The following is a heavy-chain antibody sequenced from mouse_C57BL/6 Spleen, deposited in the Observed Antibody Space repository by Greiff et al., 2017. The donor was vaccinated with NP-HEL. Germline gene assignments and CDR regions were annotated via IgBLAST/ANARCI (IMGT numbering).Heavy chain of an antibody. CDR1: GFTFSDYG. Sequence: DVKLQESGGGLVKPGGSLKLSCAASGFTFSDYGMHWVRQAPEKGLEWVAYISSGSSTIYYADTVKGRFTISRDNAKNTLFLQMTSLRSEDTAMYYCARAGTTVVAGDYWGQGTTLTVSS. J-gene: IGHJ2*01. V-gene: IGHV5-17*01. D-gene: IGHD1-1*01. CDR3: ARAGTTVVAGDY. CDR2: ISSGSSTI.